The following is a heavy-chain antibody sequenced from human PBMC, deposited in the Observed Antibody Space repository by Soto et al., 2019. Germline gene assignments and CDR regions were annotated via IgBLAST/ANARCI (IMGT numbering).Heavy chain of an antibody. CDR1: GGTFSNYP. CDR3: ARGPLVVLNYFES. J-gene: IGHJ4*02. CDR2: IFPLTDIP. V-gene: IGHV1-69*02. Sequence: QVQLVQSGTEVKKPGSSVKVSCKASGGTFSNYPINWVRQAPGQGLEWMGSIFPLTDIPDYAQNFQARLTITADKSTSTAYMELSSLTSDDPAMYFCARGPLVVLNYFESWGQGTLVTVSS.